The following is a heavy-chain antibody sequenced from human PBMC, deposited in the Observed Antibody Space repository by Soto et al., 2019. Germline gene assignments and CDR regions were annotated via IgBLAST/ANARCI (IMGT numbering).Heavy chain of an antibody. J-gene: IGHJ4*02. V-gene: IGHV4-61*01. D-gene: IGHD4-17*01. CDR2: IYYSETT. CDR1: AGSVSTKNNY. CDR3: ARTTAVRNTVRSRYYFDY. Sequence: SETLSLTCPVSAGSVSTKNNYWSWILQSPGKGREWIGYIYYSETTNYNPSLKSRVTMSVDTSKNQFSQRLDSVTAADTALYYGARTTAVRNTVRSRYYFDYWGQGTLVTFPS.